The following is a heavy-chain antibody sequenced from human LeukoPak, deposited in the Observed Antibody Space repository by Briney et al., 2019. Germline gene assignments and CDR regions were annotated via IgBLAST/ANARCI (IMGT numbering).Heavy chain of an antibody. J-gene: IGHJ4*01. Sequence: PGGSLRLSCAASGFTFSSYAMSWVRQAPGKGLEWVSAISGSGGSTYYADSVKGRFTISRDNSKNTLYLQMNSLRAEDTAVYYCAKGLSNYDFWSGYYFDYWGQEPWSPSPQ. CDR2: ISGSGGST. D-gene: IGHD3-3*01. CDR1: GFTFSSYA. V-gene: IGHV3-23*01. CDR3: AKGLSNYDFWSGYYFDY.